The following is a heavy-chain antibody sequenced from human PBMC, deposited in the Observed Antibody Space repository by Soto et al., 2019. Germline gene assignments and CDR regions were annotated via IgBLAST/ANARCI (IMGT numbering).Heavy chain of an antibody. Sequence: QVQLQESGPGLVKPSETLSLTCTVSGGSISSYYWRWIRQPPGKGLEWIGYMYYSGSTNYNPSLTGRVPISIDTSSRQYSLKLRSVTAAETAVYYCARGTFGVVKYGGKGNLVTSSS. J-gene: IGHJ4*02. V-gene: IGHV4-59*01. CDR1: GGSISSYY. CDR3: ARGTFGVVKY. CDR2: MYYSGST. D-gene: IGHD3-3*01.